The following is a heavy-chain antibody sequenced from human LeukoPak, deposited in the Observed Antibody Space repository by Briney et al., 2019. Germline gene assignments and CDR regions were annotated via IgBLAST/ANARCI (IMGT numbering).Heavy chain of an antibody. CDR3: ARDRLRLGELSSLTY. CDR2: IRYDGSNK. Sequence: GGSLRLSCAASGFTFSSYGMHWVRQAPGKGLEWVAFIRYDGSNKYYADSVKGRFTISRDNSKNTLYLQMNSLRAEDTAVYYCARDRLRLGELSSLTYWGQGTLVTVSS. V-gene: IGHV3-30*02. J-gene: IGHJ4*02. D-gene: IGHD3-16*02. CDR1: GFTFSSYG.